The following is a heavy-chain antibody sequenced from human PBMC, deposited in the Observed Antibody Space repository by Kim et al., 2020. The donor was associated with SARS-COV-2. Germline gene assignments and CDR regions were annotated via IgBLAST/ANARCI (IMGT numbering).Heavy chain of an antibody. CDR1: GYTLTELS. V-gene: IGHV1-24*01. Sequence: ASVKVSCKVSGYTLTELSMHWVRQAPGKGLEWMGGFDPEDGETIYAQKFQGRVTMTEDTSTDTAYMELSSLRSEDTAVYYCATELVREQQLDRMLDYWGQGTLVTVSS. D-gene: IGHD6-13*01. CDR2: FDPEDGET. CDR3: ATELVREQQLDRMLDY. J-gene: IGHJ4*02.